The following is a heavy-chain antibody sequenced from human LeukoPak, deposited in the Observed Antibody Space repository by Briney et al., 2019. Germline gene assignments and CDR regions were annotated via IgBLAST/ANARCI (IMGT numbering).Heavy chain of an antibody. CDR3: ARPHYSDSSGYFSYYYGLDV. Sequence: GGSLRLSCAASGFTFSSYWMHWVRQAPGKGLVWVSRINSDGGSTRYADSVKGRFTISRDNAKNTLYLQMNSLRAEDTAVYYCARPHYSDSSGYFSYYYGLDVWGQGTTVTVSS. CDR1: GFTFSSYW. V-gene: IGHV3-74*01. J-gene: IGHJ6*02. D-gene: IGHD3-22*01. CDR2: INSDGGST.